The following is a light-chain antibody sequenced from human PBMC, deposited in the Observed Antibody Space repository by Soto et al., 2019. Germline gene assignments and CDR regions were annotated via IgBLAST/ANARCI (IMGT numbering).Light chain of an antibody. CDR1: QSISSY. V-gene: IGKV1-39*01. CDR3: QQYKSYPLT. CDR2: AAS. Sequence: DIQMTQSPSSLSASVGDRVTITCRASQSISSYLNWYQQKPGKAPKLLIYAASSLQSGVPSRFSGSGSGTEFTLTISGLQPDDFATYYCQQYKSYPLTFGQGTKVDI. J-gene: IGKJ1*01.